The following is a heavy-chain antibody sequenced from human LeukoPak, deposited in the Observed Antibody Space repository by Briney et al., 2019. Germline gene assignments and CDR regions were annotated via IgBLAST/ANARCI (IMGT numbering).Heavy chain of an antibody. CDR2: IGAYNGNT. Sequence: ASVKVSCKASGYTFTGSGINWVRQAPGQGLEWMGWIGAYNGNTNYAQKFQGRVTMTIDTSTSTGYMELRSPRSDDTAVYYCARGSSGYSGYDAASDYWGQGTLVTVSS. V-gene: IGHV1-18*01. CDR1: GYTFTGSG. CDR3: ARGSSGYSGYDAASDY. D-gene: IGHD5-12*01. J-gene: IGHJ4*02.